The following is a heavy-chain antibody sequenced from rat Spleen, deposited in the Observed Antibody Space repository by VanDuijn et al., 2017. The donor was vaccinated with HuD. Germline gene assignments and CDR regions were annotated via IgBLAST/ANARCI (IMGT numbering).Heavy chain of an antibody. J-gene: IGHJ4*01. CDR2: ISSGGGGT. V-gene: IGHV5-25*01. CDR3: ARHNSGYGVMDA. Sequence: EVQLVESDGGLVQPGRSLKLSCAASGFTFSDYYMAWVRQAPTKGLEWVATISSGGGGTYYPDSVKGRFTISRDNAKSTLYLQMDSLGSEDTATYFCARHNSGYGVMDAWGQGASVTVSS. D-gene: IGHD4-3*01. CDR1: GFTFSDYY.